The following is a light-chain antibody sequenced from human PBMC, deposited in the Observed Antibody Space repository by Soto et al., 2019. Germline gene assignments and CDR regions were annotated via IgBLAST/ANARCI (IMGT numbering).Light chain of an antibody. J-gene: IGLJ1*01. CDR2: DVS. CDR3: SSYTSSTTEV. V-gene: IGLV2-14*01. CDR1: SSDVGGYNY. Sequence: ALTQPASVSGSPGQSIAISCTGTSSDVGGYNYVSWYQQRPGKAPKLIIYDVSSRPSGVSNRFSGSKSGNTASLTISGLQAEDEADYYCSSYTSSTTEVFGTGTKVTVL.